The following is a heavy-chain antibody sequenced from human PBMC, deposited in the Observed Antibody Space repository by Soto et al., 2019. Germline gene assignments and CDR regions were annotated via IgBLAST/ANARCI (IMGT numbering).Heavy chain of an antibody. V-gene: IGHV1-46*01. D-gene: IGHD3-16*02. CDR1: GYTFTGYY. CDR2: INPSGGST. CDR3: AREFTSRRYDY. Sequence: ASVKVSCKASGYTFTGYYMHWVRQAPGQGLEWMGIINPSGGSTSYAQRFQGRVTMTRDTSTSTVYMELSSLRSEDTAVYYCAREFTSRRYDYWGQGTLVTVSS. J-gene: IGHJ4*02.